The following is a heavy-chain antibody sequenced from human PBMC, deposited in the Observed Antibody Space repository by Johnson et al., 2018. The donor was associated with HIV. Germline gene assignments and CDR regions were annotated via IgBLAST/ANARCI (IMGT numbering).Heavy chain of an antibody. CDR1: GFTFSSYA. CDR3: AREGDYYDSSGYWAAFDI. J-gene: IGHJ3*02. Sequence: VQVVESGRGVVQPGRSLRLSCAASGFTFSSYAMHWVRQAPGKGLEWLAVISYDGSNRFYADSVKGRFTISRDNSKNTLYLQMNSLRADDTAVYYCAREGDYYDSSGYWAAFDIWGQGTMVTVSS. D-gene: IGHD3-22*01. CDR2: ISYDGSNR. V-gene: IGHV3-30-3*01.